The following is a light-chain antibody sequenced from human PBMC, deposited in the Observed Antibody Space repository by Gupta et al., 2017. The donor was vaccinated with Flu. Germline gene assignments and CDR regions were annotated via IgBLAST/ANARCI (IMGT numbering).Light chain of an antibody. V-gene: IGKV1-39*01. CDR1: QSISSY. J-gene: IGKJ2*02. CDR3: QQSYSIPCT. Sequence: DIQMTQSPSSLSASVGDRVTITCRASQSISSYLNWYQQKPGKAPKLLIHFASNLQSGVPSRFSGSGSGTDYTLTISSLQPEDFATYYCQQSYSIPCTFGQGTKLDIK. CDR2: FAS.